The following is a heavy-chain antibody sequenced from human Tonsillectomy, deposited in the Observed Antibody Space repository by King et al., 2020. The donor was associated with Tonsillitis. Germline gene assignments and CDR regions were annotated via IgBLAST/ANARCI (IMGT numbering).Heavy chain of an antibody. V-gene: IGHV3-9*01. CDR1: GFTFDDYA. J-gene: IGHJ4*02. CDR2: ISWNSGSI. Sequence: VQLVESGGGLVQPGRSLRLSCAASGFTFDDYAMHWVRQAPGKGLEWVSGISWNSGSIGYADSVKGRFTISRDNAKNSLYLQMNSLRAEDTALYYCAKDAGYSRKVLGTPNFDYWGQGTLVTVSS. CDR3: AKDAGYSRKVLGTPNFDY. D-gene: IGHD5-12*01.